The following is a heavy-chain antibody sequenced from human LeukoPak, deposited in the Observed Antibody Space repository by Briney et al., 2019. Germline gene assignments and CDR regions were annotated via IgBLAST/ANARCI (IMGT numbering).Heavy chain of an antibody. V-gene: IGHV4-4*07. CDR2: IYTSGGT. J-gene: IGHJ4*02. Sequence: RSSETLSLTCTAAGGSISSYYWSWIRQPAGKGLEWIGRIYTSGGTNYNPSLKSRVTISVDTSKNQFSLKLSSVDAADTAVYYCARGVLRYFDGSFDYWGQGTLVTVPS. CDR1: GGSISSYY. D-gene: IGHD3-9*01. CDR3: ARGVLRYFDGSFDY.